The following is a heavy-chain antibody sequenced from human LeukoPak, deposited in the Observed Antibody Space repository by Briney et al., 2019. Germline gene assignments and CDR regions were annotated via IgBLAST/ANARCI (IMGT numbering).Heavy chain of an antibody. V-gene: IGHV4-39*07. CDR2: IYYSGST. CDR1: GGSISSSSYY. CDR3: ARLLYTAMAIDY. Sequence: TSETLSLTCTVSGGSISSSSYYWDWLRQPPGKGLEWIGSIYYSGSTYYNPSLKSRVTISVDTSKNQFSLKLSSVTAADTAVYYCARLLYTAMAIDYWGQGTLVTVSS. D-gene: IGHD5-18*01. J-gene: IGHJ4*02.